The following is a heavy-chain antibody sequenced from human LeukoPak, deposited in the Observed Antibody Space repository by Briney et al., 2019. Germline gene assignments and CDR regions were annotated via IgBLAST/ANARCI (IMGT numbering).Heavy chain of an antibody. J-gene: IGHJ6*03. D-gene: IGHD5-24*01. V-gene: IGHV3-48*03. CDR1: GFDLRNYE. CDR3: SGGDPYTDV. CDR2: ITITGNTI. Sequence: GWSLTLSCVASGFDLRNYEMNWVRQAPAKGLGWIADITITGNTINTASSVTGRIRISRDNASASPYQPMHSQSVKDPGLYEGSGGDPYTDVWGKGTLVTVSS.